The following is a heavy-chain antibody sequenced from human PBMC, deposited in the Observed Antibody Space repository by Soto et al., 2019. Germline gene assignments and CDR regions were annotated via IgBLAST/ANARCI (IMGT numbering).Heavy chain of an antibody. CDR3: ARLRVDIWSASFFDY. Sequence: QVQLVQSGAEVKKPGASVKVSCKASGYTFTTFAMHWVRQAPGQGLEWMGYINAGNGNIKYSQKFQDRVTITRDTSARTVYMELSSLTSEDTATYYCARLRVDIWSASFFDYWGQGTLVTVSS. J-gene: IGHJ4*02. CDR1: GYTFTTFA. CDR2: INAGNGNI. V-gene: IGHV1-3*01. D-gene: IGHD3-3*01.